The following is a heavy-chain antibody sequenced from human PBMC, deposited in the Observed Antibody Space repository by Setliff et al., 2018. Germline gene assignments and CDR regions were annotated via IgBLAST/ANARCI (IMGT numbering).Heavy chain of an antibody. CDR3: AKKRAWSPLDGNGYFDY. J-gene: IGHJ4*02. Sequence: PGGSLRLSCAASGFTFSSYAMSWDRQAPGKGLEWVSAISGSGGSTYYADPVKGRFTIPRDNSKNTLYLQMNSLRAEDTAVYYCAKKRAWSPLDGNGYFDYWGQGTLVTVSS. CDR2: ISGSGGST. CDR1: GFTFSSYA. D-gene: IGHD2-15*01. V-gene: IGHV3-23*01.